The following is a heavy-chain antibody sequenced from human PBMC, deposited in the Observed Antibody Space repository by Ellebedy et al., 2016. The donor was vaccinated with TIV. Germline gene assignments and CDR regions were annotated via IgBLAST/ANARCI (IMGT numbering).Heavy chain of an antibody. Sequence: PGGSLRLSCAASGIRFSSQWMHWVRQAPGKGLEWVSRINFDGTNTGYADAVKSRFTISRDNAKSTLYLQMNRLRAEDTGVYFCVRLEGERWGQGTLVTVSS. J-gene: IGHJ4*02. CDR2: INFDGTNT. CDR1: GIRFSSQW. D-gene: IGHD1-1*01. V-gene: IGHV3-74*01. CDR3: VRLEGER.